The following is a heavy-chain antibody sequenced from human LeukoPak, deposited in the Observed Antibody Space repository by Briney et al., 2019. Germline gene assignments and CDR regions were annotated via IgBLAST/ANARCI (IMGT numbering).Heavy chain of an antibody. CDR1: GFTFSSYG. CDR3: ARIRLGEISGWYIFAD. D-gene: IGHD6-19*01. CDR2: IRIDAGNT. V-gene: IGHV3-30*02. J-gene: IGHJ4*02. Sequence: GGSLRPSCSASGFTFSSYGFDSVRQAPGKGLEWMAFIRIDAGNTYYAESVKGRFSISRDISKNTLYLQMNSLRAQDMAVNYCARIRLGEISGWYIFADWGQATLVTASS.